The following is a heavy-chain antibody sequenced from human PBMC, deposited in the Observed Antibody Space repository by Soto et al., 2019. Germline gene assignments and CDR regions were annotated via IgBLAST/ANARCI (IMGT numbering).Heavy chain of an antibody. CDR3: ARITIIGVAIMNGMDV. D-gene: IGHD3-3*01. V-gene: IGHV4-34*01. Sequence: SETLSLTCAVYGGSFSCYYWIWIRQPPGKGLESIGEINRSGSTNYNPSLKSRVTISVDTSKNQFSLKLSSVTAADTAVYYCARITIIGVAIMNGMDVWGQGTTVTVSS. J-gene: IGHJ6*02. CDR1: GGSFSCYY. CDR2: INRSGST.